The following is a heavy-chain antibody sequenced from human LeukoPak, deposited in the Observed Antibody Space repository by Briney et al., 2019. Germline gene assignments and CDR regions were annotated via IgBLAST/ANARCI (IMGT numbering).Heavy chain of an antibody. D-gene: IGHD6-13*01. Sequence: SETLSLTCTVSGASISSSSYYWGWIRQPLGKGLEWIGSIYYSGSTYYNPSLKSRVTISVDTSKNQFSLKLSSVTAADTAVYYCATHSSSWYDPFDYWGQGTLVTVSS. J-gene: IGHJ4*02. CDR1: GASISSSSYY. V-gene: IGHV4-39*07. CDR2: IYYSGST. CDR3: ATHSSSWYDPFDY.